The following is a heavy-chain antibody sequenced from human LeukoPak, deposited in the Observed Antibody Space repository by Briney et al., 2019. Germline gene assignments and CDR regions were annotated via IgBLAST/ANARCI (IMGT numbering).Heavy chain of an antibody. V-gene: IGHV4-34*01. CDR2: IHPYGTF. D-gene: IGHD5-24*01. Sequence: PSETLSLTCAVYGGSCSDYYRSWIRQPPGKGLEWIGEIHPYGTFYYNSSLRSRLAISIDTSKTQFSLRLTSVTAADTAFYYCARGRDRSKAGDHWGQGTLVTVSS. CDR1: GGSCSDYY. J-gene: IGHJ4*02. CDR3: ARGRDRSKAGDH.